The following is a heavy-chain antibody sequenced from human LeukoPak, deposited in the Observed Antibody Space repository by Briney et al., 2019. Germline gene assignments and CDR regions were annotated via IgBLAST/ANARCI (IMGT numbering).Heavy chain of an antibody. J-gene: IGHJ4*02. Sequence: GASVKVSCKASGYTFTGYYMHWVRQAPGQGLEWMGWINPNSGGTNYTQKFQGRVTMTRDTSISTAYMELSRLRSDDTAVYYCARGSPNYDFWSGYSKQRPREPHFDHWGQGTLVTVSS. CDR3: ARGSPNYDFWSGYSKQRPREPHFDH. D-gene: IGHD3-3*01. CDR2: INPNSGGT. CDR1: GYTFTGYY. V-gene: IGHV1-2*02.